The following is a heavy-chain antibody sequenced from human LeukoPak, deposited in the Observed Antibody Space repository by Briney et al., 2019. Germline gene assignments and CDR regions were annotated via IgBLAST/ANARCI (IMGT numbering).Heavy chain of an antibody. CDR3: ARHSPGRKFGYSYGLYFDY. D-gene: IGHD5-18*01. Sequence: RPSETLSLTCTVSGGSISSSSYYWGWIRQPPGEGLEWIGSIYYSGSTYYNPSLKSRVTISVDTSKNQFSLKLSSVTAADTAVYYCARHSPGRKFGYSYGLYFDYWGQGTLVTVSS. CDR2: IYYSGST. J-gene: IGHJ4*02. V-gene: IGHV4-39*01. CDR1: GGSISSSSYY.